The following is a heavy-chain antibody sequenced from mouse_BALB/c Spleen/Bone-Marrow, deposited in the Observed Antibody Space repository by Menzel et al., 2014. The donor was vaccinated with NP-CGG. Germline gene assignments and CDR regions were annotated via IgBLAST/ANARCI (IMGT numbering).Heavy chain of an antibody. CDR1: GFNIKDTY. CDR3: ARWEYYAMDY. Sequence: QLKHSGAALVKPGASVKLSCTASGFNIKDTYMHWVKQRPEQGLEWIGRIDPANGNTKYDPKFQGKATITADTSSNTAYLQLSSLTSEDTAVYYCARWEYYAMDYWGQGTSVTVSS. J-gene: IGHJ4*01. D-gene: IGHD4-1*01. CDR2: IDPANGNT. V-gene: IGHV14-3*02.